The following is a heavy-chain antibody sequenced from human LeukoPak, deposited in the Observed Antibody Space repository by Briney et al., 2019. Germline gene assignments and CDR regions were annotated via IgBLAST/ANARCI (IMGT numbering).Heavy chain of an antibody. CDR2: IYHSGST. CDR3: AREGNGMDV. V-gene: IGHV4-30-2*01. CDR1: GGSISSGGYS. Sequence: SQTLSLTCAVSGGSISSGGYSGSWIRQPPGTGLEWIGYIYHSGSTYYNPSLKSRVTISVDRSKNQFSLKLSSVTAADTAVYYCAREGNGMDVWGQGTTVTVSS. J-gene: IGHJ6*02. D-gene: IGHD6-13*01.